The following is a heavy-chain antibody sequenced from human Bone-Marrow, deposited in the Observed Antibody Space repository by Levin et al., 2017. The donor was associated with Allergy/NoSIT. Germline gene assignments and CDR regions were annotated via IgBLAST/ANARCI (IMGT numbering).Heavy chain of an antibody. CDR1: GFTFSNYW. D-gene: IGHD3-3*01. J-gene: IGHJ4*02. CDR3: ARDFWRYFDY. CDR2: IKLDGSEK. V-gene: IGHV3-7*01. Sequence: GESLKISCAASGFTFSNYWMSWVRQAPGKGLESVANIKLDGSEKYYVDSVKGRFAISRDNAKNSLYLQMNSLRADDTAVYYCARDFWRYFDYWGQGTLVTVSS.